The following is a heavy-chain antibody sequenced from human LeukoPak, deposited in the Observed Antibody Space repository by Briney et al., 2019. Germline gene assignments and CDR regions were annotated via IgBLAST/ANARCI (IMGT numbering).Heavy chain of an antibody. V-gene: IGHV3-7*03. D-gene: IGHD3-3*01. Sequence: GESLRLSCAASGFTFSSYWMSWVRQAPGKGLEWVANIKQDGSEKYYVDSVKGRFTISRDNAKNSLFLQMNSLRAEDTAVYYCARDKNAFWSGYSFDYWGQGTLVTVSS. CDR2: IKQDGSEK. J-gene: IGHJ4*02. CDR3: ARDKNAFWSGYSFDY. CDR1: GFTFSSYW.